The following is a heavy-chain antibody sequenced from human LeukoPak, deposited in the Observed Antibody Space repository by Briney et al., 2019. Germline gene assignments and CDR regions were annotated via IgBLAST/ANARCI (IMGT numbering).Heavy chain of an antibody. D-gene: IGHD6-19*01. CDR1: GGSISSYY. J-gene: IGHJ4*02. Sequence: SETLSLTCTVSGGSISSYYWSWIRQPPGKGLEWIGYIYYSGSTNYNPSLKSRVTISVDTSKNQFSLKLSSVTAADTAVYYCARVFSSGWYVDYWGQGTLVTVSS. CDR3: ARVFSSGWYVDY. V-gene: IGHV4-59*01. CDR2: IYYSGST.